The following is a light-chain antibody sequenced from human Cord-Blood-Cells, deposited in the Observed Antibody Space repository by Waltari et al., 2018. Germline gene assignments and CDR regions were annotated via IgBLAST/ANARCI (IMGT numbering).Light chain of an antibody. CDR2: DAS. CDR1: QSVSSY. J-gene: IGKJ3*01. CDR3: QQRSNCSFT. V-gene: IGKV3-11*01. Sequence: EIVLTQSPATLSLSPGEIANLSCRASQSVSSYLAWYQQKPGQAPRLLIYDASNRATGIPARFSGSGSGTDFTLTISSLEPEDFAVYYCQQRSNCSFTFGPGTKVDIK.